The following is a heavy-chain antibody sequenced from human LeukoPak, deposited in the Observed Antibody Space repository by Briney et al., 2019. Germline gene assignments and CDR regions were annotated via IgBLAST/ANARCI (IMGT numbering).Heavy chain of an antibody. CDR2: TGGSDDNT. CDR3: TKDLMTGFSSGWYFAY. D-gene: IGHD6-19*01. CDR1: GFTFNGYA. J-gene: IGHJ4*02. Sequence: GGSLRLSCEGSGFTFNGYAFSWVRQAPGKGLEWVAVTGGSDDNTHYADSVKGRFTISKDNSEKRLFLQMNSLRPDDSALYYCTKDLMTGFSSGWYFAYWGQGTLVTVSS. V-gene: IGHV3-23*01.